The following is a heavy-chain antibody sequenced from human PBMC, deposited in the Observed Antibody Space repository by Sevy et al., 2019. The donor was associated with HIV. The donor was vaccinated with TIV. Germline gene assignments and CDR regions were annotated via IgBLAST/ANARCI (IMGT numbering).Heavy chain of an antibody. CDR1: GFTFSSYG. D-gene: IGHD2-2*01. CDR2: ISYDGSNK. V-gene: IGHV3-30*18. J-gene: IGHJ6*02. Sequence: GGSLRLSCAASGFTFSSYGMHWVRQAPGKGLERVAVISYDGSNKYYADSVKGRFTISRDNSKNTLYLQMNSLRAEDTAVYYCAKDLGYCSSTSCLNYGMDVWGQGTTVTVSS. CDR3: AKDLGYCSSTSCLNYGMDV.